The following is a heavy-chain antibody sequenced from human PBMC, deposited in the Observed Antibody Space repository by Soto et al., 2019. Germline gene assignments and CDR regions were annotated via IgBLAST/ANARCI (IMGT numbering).Heavy chain of an antibody. Sequence: GGSLRLSCAASGFTFSSYAMHWVRQAPGKGLEWVAVISYDGSNKYYADSVKGRFTISRDNSKNTLYLQMNSLRAEDTAVYYCARDVTFFSSSTGPLDYWGQGTLVTVSS. V-gene: IGHV3-30-3*01. D-gene: IGHD6-13*01. J-gene: IGHJ4*02. CDR2: ISYDGSNK. CDR3: ARDVTFFSSSTGPLDY. CDR1: GFTFSSYA.